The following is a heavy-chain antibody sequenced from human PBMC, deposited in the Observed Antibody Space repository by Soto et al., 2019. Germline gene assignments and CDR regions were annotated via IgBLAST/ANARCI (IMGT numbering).Heavy chain of an antibody. CDR2: MNPNSGNT. V-gene: IGHV1-8*01. Sequence: QVQLVQSGAEVKKPGASVKVSCKASGYTFTSYDINWVRQATGQGLEWMGWMNPNSGNTGYAQKFQGRVTMTRDTSISTAYMELSSLSSEDTSLYYCAREVTMIVGNWGQGTLVTVSS. CDR1: GYTFTSYD. D-gene: IGHD3-22*01. CDR3: AREVTMIVGN. J-gene: IGHJ4*02.